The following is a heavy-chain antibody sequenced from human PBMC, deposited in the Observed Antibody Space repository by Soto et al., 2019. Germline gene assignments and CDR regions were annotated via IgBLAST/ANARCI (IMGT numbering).Heavy chain of an antibody. Sequence: ALEDLCPPQGGSGGSLSPSEQWGWGRQPPGKGLEWIGEIYHSGSTNYNPSLKSRVTISVDKSKNQFSLKLSSVTAADTAVYYCARHSSWGILLFDYWGQGTLVTVSS. V-gene: IGHV4-4*02. CDR1: GGSLSPSEQ. CDR3: ARHSSWGILLFDY. J-gene: IGHJ4*02. D-gene: IGHD2-2*01. CDR2: IYHSGST.